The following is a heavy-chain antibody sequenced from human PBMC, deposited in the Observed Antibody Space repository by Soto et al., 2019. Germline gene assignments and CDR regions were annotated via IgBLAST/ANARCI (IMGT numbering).Heavy chain of an antibody. CDR1: GDSISSQY. CDR3: ASTFYGSLPMFHS. D-gene: IGHD1-26*01. Sequence: SETLSLTCTVSGDSISSQYWNWIRQTPGKGLEWIGYIYYSGSTKYNPSLESRVIISLEKSRNQVSLKLASVTAADTAVYYCASTFYGSLPMFHSWGPGTLVTVSS. V-gene: IGHV4-59*11. CDR2: IYYSGST. J-gene: IGHJ5*02.